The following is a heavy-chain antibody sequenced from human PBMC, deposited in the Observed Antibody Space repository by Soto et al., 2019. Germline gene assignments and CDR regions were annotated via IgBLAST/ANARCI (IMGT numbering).Heavy chain of an antibody. CDR2: IRSKANSYAT. Sequence: EVQLVESGGGLVQPGGSLKLSCAASGFTFSGCAMHWVRQASGKGLEWVGRIRSKANSYATAYAASVKGRFTISRDDSKNTAYLQMNSLKTADTAVYYCTRRYVILTGFDYWGQGTLVTVSS. CDR1: GFTFSGCA. J-gene: IGHJ4*02. CDR3: TRRYVILTGFDY. V-gene: IGHV3-73*02. D-gene: IGHD3-9*01.